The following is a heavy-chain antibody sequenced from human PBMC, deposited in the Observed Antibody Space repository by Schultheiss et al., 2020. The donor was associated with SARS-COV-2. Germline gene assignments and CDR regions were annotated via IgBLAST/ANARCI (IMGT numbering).Heavy chain of an antibody. Sequence: SETLSLTCTVSGGSISSSNWWSWVRQPPGKGLEWIGEINHSGSTNYNPSLKSRVTISVDTSKNQFSLKLSSVTAADTAVYYCARSYYDSSGSEGYFDYWGQGTLVTVSS. CDR3: ARSYYDSSGSEGYFDY. V-gene: IGHV4-4*02. CDR1: GGSISSSNW. J-gene: IGHJ4*02. CDR2: INHSGST. D-gene: IGHD3-22*01.